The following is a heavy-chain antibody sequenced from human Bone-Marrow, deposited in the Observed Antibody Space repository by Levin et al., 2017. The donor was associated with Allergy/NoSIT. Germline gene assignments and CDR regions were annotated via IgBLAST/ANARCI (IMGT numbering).Heavy chain of an antibody. V-gene: IGHV3-7*01. CDR3: ARDPLRWRTTNAGFNL. Sequence: QTGGSLRLSCEASGFSFSNFWMAWVRLAPGKGLQWVANIKPDGSEISYVGSVKGRFTVSRDNAKQSLYLQMNSLRVEDTAVYFCARDPLRWRTTNAGFNLWGQGTMVTVSS. CDR1: GFSFSNFW. D-gene: IGHD3-9*01. CDR2: IKPDGSEI. J-gene: IGHJ3*01.